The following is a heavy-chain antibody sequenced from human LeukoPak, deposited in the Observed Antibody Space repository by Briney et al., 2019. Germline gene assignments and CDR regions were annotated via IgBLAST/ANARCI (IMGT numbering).Heavy chain of an antibody. CDR2: IYDSGST. J-gene: IGHJ4*02. V-gene: IGHV4-30-4*08. D-gene: IGHD2-2*01. Sequence: PSETLSLTCTVSGGSISSGDYYWSWIRQPPGKGLEWIGYIYDSGSTHYNPSLKSRVSISADTSKNQFSLKLSSVTAADTAVYYCAREVVPAAMIGAHSYIDYWGQGTLVTVSS. CDR1: GGSISSGDYY. CDR3: AREVVPAAMIGAHSYIDY.